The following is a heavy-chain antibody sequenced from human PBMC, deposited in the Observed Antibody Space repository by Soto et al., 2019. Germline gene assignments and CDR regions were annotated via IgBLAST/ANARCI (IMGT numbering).Heavy chain of an antibody. CDR3: ARVDSGWDYLDY. D-gene: IGHD6-19*01. CDR2: ISPYNGNT. J-gene: IGHJ4*02. V-gene: IGHV1-18*01. Sequence: QVQLVQSRTEVKKPGASVKVSCKASGYTFLSYDISWVRQAPGQGLEWMGWISPYNGNTNYAQKLQGRVTMTTDTSTSTADMELRSLRSDDTAVYYCARVDSGWDYLDYWGQGTLVSVSS. CDR1: GYTFLSYD.